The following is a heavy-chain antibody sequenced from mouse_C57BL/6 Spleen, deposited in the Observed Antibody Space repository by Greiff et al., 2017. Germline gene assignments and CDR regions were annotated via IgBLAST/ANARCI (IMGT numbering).Heavy chain of an antibody. D-gene: IGHD4-1*01. CDR2: ILPGSGST. Sequence: LVESGASVKLSCKATGYTFTGYWIEWVKQRPGHGLEWIGEILPGSGSTNYNEKFKGKATFTADTSSNTAYMQLSSLTTEDSAIYYCARRDLAGTGGFAYWGQGTLVTVSA. V-gene: IGHV1-9*01. J-gene: IGHJ3*01. CDR1: GYTFTGYW. CDR3: ARRDLAGTGGFAY.